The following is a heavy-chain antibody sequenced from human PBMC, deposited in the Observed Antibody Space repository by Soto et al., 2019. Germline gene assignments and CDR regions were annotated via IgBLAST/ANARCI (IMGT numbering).Heavy chain of an antibody. CDR3: ATRPPGGPYRGVFDY. Sequence: SETLSLTCTVSSGSISSSDYYWSRIRQPPGKGLEWIGYIYYSGSTYYNPSLKSRVTISVDTSKNQFSLKLSAVTTADTAVYYCATRPPGGPYRGVFDYWSQGTLVTVSS. D-gene: IGHD3-10*01. CDR1: SGSISSSDYY. V-gene: IGHV4-30-4*02. CDR2: IYYSGST. J-gene: IGHJ4*02.